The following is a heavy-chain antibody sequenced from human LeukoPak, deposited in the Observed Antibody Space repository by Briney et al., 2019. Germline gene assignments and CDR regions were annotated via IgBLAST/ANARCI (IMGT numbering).Heavy chain of an antibody. Sequence: GASVKVSCKASGYTFNSYGITWVRQAPGQGLEWASWINTNTGNPTYAQGFTGRFVFSLDTSVSTAYLQISSLKAEDTAVYYCARVYSSSWYYFDYWGQGTLVTVSS. J-gene: IGHJ4*02. CDR1: GYTFNSYG. V-gene: IGHV7-4-1*02. D-gene: IGHD6-13*01. CDR2: INTNTGNP. CDR3: ARVYSSSWYYFDY.